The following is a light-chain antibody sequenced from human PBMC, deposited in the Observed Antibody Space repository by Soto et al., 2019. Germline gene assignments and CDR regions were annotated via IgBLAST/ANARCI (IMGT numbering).Light chain of an antibody. V-gene: IGLV1-40*01. J-gene: IGLJ1*01. CDR2: ANN. CDR1: SSNIGAGHD. Sequence: QSVLTQPPSVSGAPGQRVTISCTGSSSNIGAGHDVHWYQQLPGTAPKLLIYANNIRPSGVPGRFSGSKSGTSASLAITGLQAEDEADYYCQSYDSSLSGYVFGTGTKVTVL. CDR3: QSYDSSLSGYV.